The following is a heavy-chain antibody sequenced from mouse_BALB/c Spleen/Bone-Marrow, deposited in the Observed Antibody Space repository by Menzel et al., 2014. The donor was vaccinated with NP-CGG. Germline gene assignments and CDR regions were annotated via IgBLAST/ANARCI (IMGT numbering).Heavy chain of an antibody. J-gene: IGHJ1*01. Sequence: VQLKESGAELVKPGASVKLSCTASGFNIKDTYMHSVKQRPEQGLEWIGRIDPANGNTKYDPKFQGKATITADTSSNTAYLQLSSLTSEDTAVYYCATMITDWYFDVWGAGTTVTVSS. CDR3: ATMITDWYFDV. V-gene: IGHV14-3*02. CDR1: GFNIKDTY. D-gene: IGHD2-4*01. CDR2: IDPANGNT.